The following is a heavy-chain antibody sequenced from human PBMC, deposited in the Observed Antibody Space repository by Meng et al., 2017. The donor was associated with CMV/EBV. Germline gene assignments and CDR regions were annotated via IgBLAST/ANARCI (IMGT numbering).Heavy chain of an antibody. J-gene: IGHJ4*02. CDR1: GSRLSDHY. V-gene: IGHV1-2*02. Sequence: LVAPGGEGTRSGAYVKVLCPPSGSRLSDHYMHWGRQAPGQGLEWMGWIYPNSGGTHYAQKFQDRVTMTRDTSISTVYMELSRLTSDDTAVYYCVRDHNWGPDYWGQGTLVTVSS. D-gene: IGHD1-1*01. CDR2: IYPNSGGT. CDR3: VRDHNWGPDY.